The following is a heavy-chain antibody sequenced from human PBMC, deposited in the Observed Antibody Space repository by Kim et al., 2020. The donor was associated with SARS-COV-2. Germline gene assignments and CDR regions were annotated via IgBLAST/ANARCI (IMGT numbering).Heavy chain of an antibody. CDR3: ARGYCIGGSCYYYYYYMGV. CDR2: ISWNSGSI. CDR1: GFTFGDYA. Sequence: GGSLRLSCASSGFTFGDYAMHLVRQAPGKGLEWVSGISWNSGSIGYADSVKGRFTISRDNAKNSLYLQMNSLRAEDTALYYCARGYCIGGSCYYYYYYMGVWGKGTTLIVS. D-gene: IGHD2-15*01. V-gene: IGHV3-9*01. J-gene: IGHJ6*03.